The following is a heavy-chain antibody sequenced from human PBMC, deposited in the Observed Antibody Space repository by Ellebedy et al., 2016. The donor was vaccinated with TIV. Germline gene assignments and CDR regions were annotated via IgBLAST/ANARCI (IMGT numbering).Heavy chain of an antibody. J-gene: IGHJ4*02. CDR1: GFTFGSYT. CDR2: ISGSSGST. CDR3: VASSSIVATFDY. D-gene: IGHD6-13*01. V-gene: IGHV3-23*01. Sequence: GGSLRLSXVASGFTFGSYTMTWVRQAPGKGLEWVSAISGSSGSTYHADSVKGRFTISRDNSKNTLYLQMNSLRAEDTAVYYCVASSSIVATFDYWGQGTLVTVSS.